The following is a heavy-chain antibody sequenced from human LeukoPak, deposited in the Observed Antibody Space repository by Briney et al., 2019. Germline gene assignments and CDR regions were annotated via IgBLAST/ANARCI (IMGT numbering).Heavy chain of an antibody. Sequence: ASVKVSCKASGYTFTGYYMHWVLQAPGQGLEGMVWINPNSGGTNYAQKFQGRVTMTRDTSISTAYMELSRLRSDDTAVYYCAREKRRYCSGGSCYSHYYMDVWGKGTTVTVSS. CDR1: GYTFTGYY. J-gene: IGHJ6*03. V-gene: IGHV1-2*02. CDR3: AREKRRYCSGGSCYSHYYMDV. D-gene: IGHD2-15*01. CDR2: INPNSGGT.